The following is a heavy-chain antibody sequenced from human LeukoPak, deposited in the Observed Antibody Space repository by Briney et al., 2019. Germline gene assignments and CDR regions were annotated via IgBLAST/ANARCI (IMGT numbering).Heavy chain of an antibody. CDR3: AKDFSRIVVVSAFDT. Sequence: GGSLRLSCAASGFTFSSYGMHWVRQAPGKGLEWVAVISYDGSNKYYADSVKGRFTISRDNSKNTLYLQMNSLRAEDTAVYYCAKDFSRIVVVSAFDTWGQGTMVTVSS. CDR1: GFTFSSYG. V-gene: IGHV3-30*18. CDR2: ISYDGSNK. D-gene: IGHD3-22*01. J-gene: IGHJ3*02.